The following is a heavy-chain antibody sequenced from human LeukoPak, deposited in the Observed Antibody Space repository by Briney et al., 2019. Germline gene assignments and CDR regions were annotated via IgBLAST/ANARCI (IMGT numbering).Heavy chain of an antibody. CDR1: GFTFSSYG. J-gene: IGHJ4*02. D-gene: IGHD6-13*01. CDR2: ISYDGSNK. Sequence: GGSLRLSCAASGFTFSSYGMHWVRQAPGKGLEWVAVISYDGSNKYYADSVKGRFTISRDNSKNTLYLQMNSLRAEDTAVYYCAKGAQASSSWSDYWGQGTLVTVSS. CDR3: AKGAQASSSWSDY. V-gene: IGHV3-30*18.